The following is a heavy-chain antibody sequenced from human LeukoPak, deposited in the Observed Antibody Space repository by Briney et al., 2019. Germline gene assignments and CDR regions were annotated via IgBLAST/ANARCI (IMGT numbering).Heavy chain of an antibody. Sequence: GASVKVSCKATGYIFSSNDINWVRQAAGQGLEWMGWMNPNSGDTGYTQKFQGRVAMTRSTSITTAYMELSSLRSEDTAVYYCAREEVPSITIFGVVRTPSWGQGTLVTVSS. CDR1: GYIFSSND. V-gene: IGHV1-8*01. CDR3: AREEVPSITIFGVVRTPS. D-gene: IGHD3-3*01. J-gene: IGHJ5*02. CDR2: MNPNSGDT.